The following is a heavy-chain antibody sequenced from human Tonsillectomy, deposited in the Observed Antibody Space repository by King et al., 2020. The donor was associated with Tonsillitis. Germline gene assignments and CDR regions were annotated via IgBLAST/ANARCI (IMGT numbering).Heavy chain of an antibody. CDR3: GRYEGGVFDP. J-gene: IGHJ5*02. CDR1: VGAIIGNDNY. CDR2: TYDSENT. D-gene: IGHD2-15*01. Sequence: QLQESGPGLVQPSQTLSLTCTVYVGAIIGNDNYLNWIRQHQGNGLEWIGYTYDSENTYYNPSLKSRLSISLDTSKNQFSLKLSSVTAADTAVYYCGRYEGGVFDPWGQGTRVTVSS. V-gene: IGHV4-31*03.